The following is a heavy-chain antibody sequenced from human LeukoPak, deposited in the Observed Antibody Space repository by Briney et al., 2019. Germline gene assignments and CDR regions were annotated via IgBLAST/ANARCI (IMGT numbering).Heavy chain of an antibody. J-gene: IGHJ4*02. Sequence: SETLSLTCTVSGDSISNYYCNWIRQPAGKGLEWIGRIYTSGSTNYNPSLKSRVTMSVDTSKNQFSLKLSSVTAADTAVYYCAADKQLLHWGQGSLVTVSS. CDR1: GDSISNYY. CDR2: IYTSGST. CDR3: AADKQLLH. V-gene: IGHV4-4*07. D-gene: IGHD2-21*01.